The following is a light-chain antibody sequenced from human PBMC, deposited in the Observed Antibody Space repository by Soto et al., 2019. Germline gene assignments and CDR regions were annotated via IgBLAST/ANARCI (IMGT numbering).Light chain of an antibody. CDR3: QQYDISPWT. V-gene: IGKV3-20*01. CDR1: QSLSSNF. CDR2: DSS. J-gene: IGKJ1*01. Sequence: EIVLTQSPATLSWSPVERATLSCRARQSLSSNFLAWYPQKPGQAPRLLIYDSSTRATGFPDRFSGSGSGTDFTLTIIRLEPEDLAVYYCQQYDISPWTGGQGTKVDIK.